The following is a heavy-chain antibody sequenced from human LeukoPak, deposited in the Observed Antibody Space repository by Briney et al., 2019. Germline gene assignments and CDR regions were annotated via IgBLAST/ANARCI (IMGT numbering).Heavy chain of an antibody. CDR1: GFTFGSYW. D-gene: IGHD2-2*01. CDR2: IKQDGSEK. J-gene: IGHJ5*02. Sequence: GGSLRLSCAASGFTFGSYWMSRVRRAPGKGLEWVANIKQDGSEKYYVDSVKGRFTISRDNGKNSLYLQINSLRAEDTAVYYCARDCSSTNCYRGGFDPWGQGTLVTVSS. V-gene: IGHV3-7*01. CDR3: ARDCSSTNCYRGGFDP.